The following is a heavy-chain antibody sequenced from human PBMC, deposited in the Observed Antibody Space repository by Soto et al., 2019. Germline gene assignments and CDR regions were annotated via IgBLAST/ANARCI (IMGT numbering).Heavy chain of an antibody. D-gene: IGHD3-3*01. V-gene: IGHV4-30-4*01. J-gene: IGHJ6*02. Sequence: PSETLSLTCTVSGGSIRSGDYYWSWIRQPPGKGLESIGYIYYSGSTYYNPSLKSRVTISVDTSKNQFSLKLSSVTAADTAVYYCARTSLTIFGPSNDYYGMGVWGLGTTVTVS. CDR2: IYYSGST. CDR1: GGSIRSGDYY. CDR3: ARTSLTIFGPSNDYYGMGV.